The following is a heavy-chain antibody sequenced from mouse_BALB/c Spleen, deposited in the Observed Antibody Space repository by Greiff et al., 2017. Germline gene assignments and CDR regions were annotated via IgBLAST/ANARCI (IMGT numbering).Heavy chain of an antibody. CDR3: AREVPLGVFDY. D-gene: IGHD2-10*02. V-gene: IGHV3-6*02. J-gene: IGHJ2*01. CDR2: ISYDGSN. CDR1: GYSITSGYY. Sequence: EVQLQQSGPGLVKPSQSLSLTCSVTGYSITSGYYWNWIRQFPGNKLEWMGYISYDGSNNYNPSLKNRISITRDTSKNQFFLKLNSVTTEDTATYYCAREVPLGVFDYWGQGTTLTVSS.